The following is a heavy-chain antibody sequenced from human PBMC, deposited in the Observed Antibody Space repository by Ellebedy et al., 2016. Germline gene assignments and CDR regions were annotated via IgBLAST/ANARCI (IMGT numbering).Heavy chain of an antibody. CDR1: GGSISSYY. CDR2: IYYSGST. V-gene: IGHV4-59*01. D-gene: IGHD3-22*01. CDR3: ARGVVSGSFSGYLLNPQLFDY. J-gene: IGHJ4*02. Sequence: SETLSLTCTVSGGSISSYYWSWIRQPPGKGLEWIGYIYYSGSTNYNPSLKSRVTISVDTSKNQFSLKLSSVTAADTAVYYCARGVVSGSFSGYLLNPQLFDYWGQGTLVTVSS.